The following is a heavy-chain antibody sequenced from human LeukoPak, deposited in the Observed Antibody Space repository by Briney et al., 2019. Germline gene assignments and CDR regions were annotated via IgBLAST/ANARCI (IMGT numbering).Heavy chain of an antibody. CDR3: GRDKWFGSRFDYFGLDV. Sequence: GASVTVSCQASGYTFTGYYVHWVRQAPGQGPEWMGWINSNSGDTNYAQNFQGRVTMTRDASITTAYMEVSRLRSDDTAVYYCGRDKWFGSRFDYFGLDVWGQGTTVTVSS. V-gene: IGHV1-2*02. CDR2: INSNSGDT. J-gene: IGHJ6*02. CDR1: GYTFTGYY. D-gene: IGHD3-10*01.